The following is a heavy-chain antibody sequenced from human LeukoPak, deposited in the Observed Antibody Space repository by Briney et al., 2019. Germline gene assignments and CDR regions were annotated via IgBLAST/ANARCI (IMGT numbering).Heavy chain of an antibody. J-gene: IGHJ4*02. V-gene: IGHV3-53*01. CDR2: IYSGGST. Sequence: GGSLRLSCAASGFTVRSNYMSWVRQAPGKGLEWVSVIYSGGSTYYADSVKGRFTISRDNSKNTLYLQMNSLRAEDTAVYYCARSIYDSINFDYWGQGTLVTVSS. CDR3: ARSIYDSINFDY. D-gene: IGHD3-22*01. CDR1: GFTVRSNY.